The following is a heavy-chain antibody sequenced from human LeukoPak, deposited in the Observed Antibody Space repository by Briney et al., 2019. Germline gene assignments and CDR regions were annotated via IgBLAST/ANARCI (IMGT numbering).Heavy chain of an antibody. CDR3: ARLPLNIYSSSSIDY. D-gene: IGHD6-6*01. J-gene: IGHJ4*02. CDR2: IYPGDSDT. Sequence: GESLKISCKGSGYSFTSYWIGWVRQMPGKGLEWMGIIYPGDSDTRYSPSFQGQVTISADKSISTAYLQWSSLKASDTAMYYCARLPLNIYSSSSIDYWGQGTLVTVSS. V-gene: IGHV5-51*01. CDR1: GYSFTSYW.